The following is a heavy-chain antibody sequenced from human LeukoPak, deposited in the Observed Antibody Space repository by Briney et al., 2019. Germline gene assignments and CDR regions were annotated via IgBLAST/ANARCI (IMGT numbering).Heavy chain of an antibody. CDR1: GGSISSSSYY. CDR3: ARIGFPPKS. D-gene: IGHD2-15*01. Sequence: PSETLSLTCTVSGGSISSSSYYWGWIRQPPGKGLEWIGSIYYSGSTYYNPSLKSRVTISVDTSKNQFSLKLSSVTAADTAVYYCARIGFPPKSWGQGTLVTVSS. V-gene: IGHV4-39*07. J-gene: IGHJ4*02. CDR2: IYYSGST.